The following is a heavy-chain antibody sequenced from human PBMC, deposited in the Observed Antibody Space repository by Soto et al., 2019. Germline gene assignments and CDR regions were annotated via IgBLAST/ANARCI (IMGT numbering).Heavy chain of an antibody. D-gene: IGHD6-13*01. CDR1: SDSISSYY. V-gene: IGHV4-59*01. J-gene: IGHJ4*02. CDR3: ARGTSWQLPFDY. Sequence: QVQLQESGPGLVKPSETLSLTCTVSSDSISSYYWSWIRQPPGKRLEWIGYISYSGSTDYNPSLKSRVTISGETSKNQFSLKVSSVTAADTAVYYCARGTSWQLPFDYWGQGTLVTVSS. CDR2: ISYSGST.